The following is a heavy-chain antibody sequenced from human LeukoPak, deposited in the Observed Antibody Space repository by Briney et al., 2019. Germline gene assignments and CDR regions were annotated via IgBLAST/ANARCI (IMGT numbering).Heavy chain of an antibody. D-gene: IGHD6-13*01. CDR3: ARDAEAAATDNWFDP. V-gene: IGHV4-4*07. J-gene: IGHJ5*02. Sequence: PSETLSLTCSVSGDSISYFYWSWIRQAAGKGLEWIGRMSSSGNNDYNASLKGRVTISVDTSKNQFSLKLGSVTAADTAVYYCARDAEAAATDNWFDPWGQGTLVTVSS. CDR1: GDSISYFY. CDR2: MSSSGNN.